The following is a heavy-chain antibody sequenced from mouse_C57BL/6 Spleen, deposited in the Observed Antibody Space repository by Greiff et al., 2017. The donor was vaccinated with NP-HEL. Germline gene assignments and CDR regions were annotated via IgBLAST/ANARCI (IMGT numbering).Heavy chain of an antibody. CDR1: GYTFTSYW. V-gene: IGHV1-55*01. J-gene: IGHJ4*01. D-gene: IGHD2-5*01. CDR3: ARSDYSNYQSAMDY. CDR2: IYPGSGST. Sequence: VQLQQPGAELVKPGASVKMSCKASGYTFTSYWITWVKQRPGQGLEWIGDIYPGSGSTNYNEKFKSKATLTVDTSSSTAYMQLSSLTSEDSAVYYCARSDYSNYQSAMDYWGQGTSVTVSS.